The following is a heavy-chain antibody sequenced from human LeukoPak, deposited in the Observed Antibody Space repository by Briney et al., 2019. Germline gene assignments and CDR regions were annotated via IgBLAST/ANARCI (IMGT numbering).Heavy chain of an antibody. CDR3: ARAPSEIGGYYPEYFRH. V-gene: IGHV3-74*01. D-gene: IGHD3-22*01. CDR2: IKSDGST. Sequence: GGSLRLSCAASGFTFSSYWMHWVRQAPGKGLVWVSRIKSDGSTNYADSVKGRFTISRDNAKNTVSLQMNSLRAEDTGVYYCARAPSEIGGYYPEYFRHWGKGTLVTVSS. CDR1: GFTFSSYW. J-gene: IGHJ1*01.